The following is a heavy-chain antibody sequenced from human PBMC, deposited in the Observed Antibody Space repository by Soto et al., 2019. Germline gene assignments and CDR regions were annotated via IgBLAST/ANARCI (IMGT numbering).Heavy chain of an antibody. CDR3: SKDRTNDDGDFDH. Sequence: EVQLVESGGGLVQPGGSLRLSCGASGFTFSTYSMHWVRQAPGRGLEWLSYISSSGVTRYYADSVRGRFTVSRDNAENSLYLHMNSLRDEDTAVYYCSKDRTNDDGDFDHWGQGTLVTVSS. V-gene: IGHV3-48*02. J-gene: IGHJ4*02. CDR1: GFTFSTYS. D-gene: IGHD4-17*01. CDR2: ISSSGVTR.